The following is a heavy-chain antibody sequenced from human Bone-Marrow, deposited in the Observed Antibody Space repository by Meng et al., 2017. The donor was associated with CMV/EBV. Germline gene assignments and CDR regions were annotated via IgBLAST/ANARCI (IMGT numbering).Heavy chain of an antibody. Sequence: GGSLRLSCAASGFTFSSYAMHWVRQAPGKGLEWVAVISYDGSNKYYADSVKGRFTISRDNSKNTLYLQMNSLRAEDTAVYYCARDQGPRKNENDSSQSPWVWGQGTLVTVYS. D-gene: IGHD3-22*01. J-gene: IGHJ4*02. CDR1: GFTFSSYA. V-gene: IGHV3-30*04. CDR3: ARDQGPRKNENDSSQSPWV. CDR2: ISYDGSNK.